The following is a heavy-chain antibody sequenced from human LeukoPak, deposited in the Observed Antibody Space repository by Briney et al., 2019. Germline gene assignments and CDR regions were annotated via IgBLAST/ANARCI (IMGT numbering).Heavy chain of an antibody. CDR3: ARDRGYDILTGYYTYYFDY. CDR1: GYTFTSYG. CDR2: ISAYNGNT. V-gene: IGHV1-18*01. D-gene: IGHD3-9*01. J-gene: IGHJ4*02. Sequence: ASVKVSCKASGYTFTSYGISWVRQAPGQGLEWMGWISAYNGNTNYAQKLQGRVTMTTDTSTSTAYMELRSLRSDDTAVYYCARDRGYDILTGYYTYYFDYWGQGTLVAVSS.